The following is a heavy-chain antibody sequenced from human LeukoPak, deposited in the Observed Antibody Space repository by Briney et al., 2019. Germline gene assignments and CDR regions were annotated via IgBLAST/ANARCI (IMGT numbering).Heavy chain of an antibody. V-gene: IGHV3-20*04. CDR1: GFTFDDYG. D-gene: IGHD3-9*01. Sequence: GGSLRLSCAASGFTFDDYGMSWVRQAPGKGLEWVSGINWNGGSTGYADSVKGRFTISRDNAKNSLYLQMNSLRAEDTALYYCARVETDYDILTGYYPYGMDVWGQGTTVTVSS. CDR3: ARVETDYDILTGYYPYGMDV. J-gene: IGHJ6*02. CDR2: INWNGGST.